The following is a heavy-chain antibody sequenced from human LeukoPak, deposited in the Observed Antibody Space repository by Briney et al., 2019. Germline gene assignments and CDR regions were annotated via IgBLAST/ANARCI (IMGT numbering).Heavy chain of an antibody. CDR3: AKDYPECTGTTCSGEAFFDY. CDR1: RFTFSNYA. D-gene: IGHD2-2*01. CDR2: ITSGHST. V-gene: IGHV3-23*01. J-gene: IGHJ4*02. Sequence: GGSLRLSCAASRFTFSNYAMSWVRQAAGKGLEWVSGITSGHSTFYADSVKGRFSISRDNSKNTVYMQMNSLRAEDTAVYYCAKDYPECTGTTCSGEAFFDYWGQGTLVTVSS.